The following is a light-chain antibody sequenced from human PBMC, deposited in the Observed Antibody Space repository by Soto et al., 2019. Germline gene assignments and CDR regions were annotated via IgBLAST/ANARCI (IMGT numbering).Light chain of an antibody. V-gene: IGLV2-14*01. CDR1: SSDVGGFIF. Sequence: QSALTQPASVSGSPGQSITISCTGTSSDVGGFIFVSWYQQHPGRAPKLMIYDVSNRPSGVSNRFSGSKSGNTASLTISGLQADDDADYYCSSYGGSNNLVFGGGTKLTVL. J-gene: IGLJ2*01. CDR3: SSYGGSNNLV. CDR2: DVS.